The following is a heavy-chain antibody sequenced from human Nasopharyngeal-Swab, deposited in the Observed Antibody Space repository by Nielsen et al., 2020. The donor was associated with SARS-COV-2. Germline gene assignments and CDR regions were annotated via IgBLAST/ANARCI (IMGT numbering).Heavy chain of an antibody. CDR3: ASGRDDYHGSSGYSLH. V-gene: IGHV4-39*07. CDR1: GGSISSSNYY. J-gene: IGHJ4*02. CDR2: IYYSGST. Sequence: SETLSLTCTVSGGSISSSNYYWGWIRQPPGKGLEWIGSIYYSGSTYYNPSLKSRVTISLDTSKKQFSLKLSSVTAADTAVYYCASGRDDYHGSSGYSLHWGQGTLVTVSS. D-gene: IGHD3-22*01.